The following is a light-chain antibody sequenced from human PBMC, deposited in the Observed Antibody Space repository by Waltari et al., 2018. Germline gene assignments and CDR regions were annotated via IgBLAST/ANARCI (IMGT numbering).Light chain of an antibody. Sequence: RATLSCRASQSVGRYLAWYQQKPGQAPRLRIYGASSRATGIPDRFSGSGSGTDFSLTISRLEPEDFAVYYCQKYESLPATFGQGTKVEI. CDR2: GAS. V-gene: IGKV3-20*01. J-gene: IGKJ1*01. CDR1: QSVGRY. CDR3: QKYESLPAT.